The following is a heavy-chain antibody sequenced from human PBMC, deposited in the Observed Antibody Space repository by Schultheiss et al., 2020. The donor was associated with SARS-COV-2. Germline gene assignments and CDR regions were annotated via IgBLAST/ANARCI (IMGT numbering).Heavy chain of an antibody. CDR1: TFTFSNYA. CDR2: ISYDATNN. V-gene: IGHV3-30*01. CDR3: ARDREVYYYDSSGPLKY. D-gene: IGHD3-22*01. J-gene: IGHJ4*02. Sequence: GGSLRLSCTASTFTFSNYAMHWVRQAPGKGLEWVAIISYDATNNYYADSVKGRFTISRDNSKNTLYLQMNSLRAEDTAVYYCARDREVYYYDSSGPLKYWGQGTLVTVSS.